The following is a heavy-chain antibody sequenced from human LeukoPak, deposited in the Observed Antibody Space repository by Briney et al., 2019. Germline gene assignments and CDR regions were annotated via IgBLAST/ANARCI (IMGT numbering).Heavy chain of an antibody. V-gene: IGHV1-46*01. D-gene: IGHD3-22*01. Sequence: APVKVSCKASGYTFTSYYMHWVRQAPGQGLEWMGIINPSGGSTSYVQKFQGRVTMTRDTSTSTVYMELSSLRSEDTAVYYCARAPTYYYDTWSLYYFDYWGQGTLVTVSS. J-gene: IGHJ4*02. CDR3: ARAPTYYYDTWSLYYFDY. CDR2: INPSGGST. CDR1: GYTFTSYY.